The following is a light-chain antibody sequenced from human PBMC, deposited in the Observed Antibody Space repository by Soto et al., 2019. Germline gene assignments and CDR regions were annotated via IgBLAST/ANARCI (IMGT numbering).Light chain of an antibody. CDR2: GAS. J-gene: IGKJ1*01. Sequence: EIVLTQSPGTLSLSPGERATLSCRASQSVSSYSLAWYQQKPGQAPRLLIHGASNRATGVPDRVSGSGSGTGFTLTISRLETEDFVVYYCQQYGSSRPWAFGQGTKVEI. CDR1: QSVSSYS. CDR3: QQYGSSRPWA. V-gene: IGKV3-20*01.